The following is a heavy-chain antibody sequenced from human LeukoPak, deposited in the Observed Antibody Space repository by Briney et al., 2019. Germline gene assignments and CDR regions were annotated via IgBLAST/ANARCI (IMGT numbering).Heavy chain of an antibody. J-gene: IGHJ4*02. CDR3: AKTRIAARRKFDY. CDR2: INHSGST. D-gene: IGHD6-6*01. V-gene: IGHV4-34*01. Sequence: SETLSLTCAVYGGSFSGYYWSWIRQPPGKGLEWIGEINHSGSTNYNPSLKSRVTISVDTSQNQFSLKLSSVTAADTAVYYCAKTRIAARRKFDYWGQGTLVTVSS. CDR1: GGSFSGYY.